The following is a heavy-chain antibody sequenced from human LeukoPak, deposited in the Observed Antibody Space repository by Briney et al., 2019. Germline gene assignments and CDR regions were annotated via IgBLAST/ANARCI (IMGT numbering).Heavy chain of an antibody. CDR2: ISYDGSNK. V-gene: IGHV3-30*18. CDR3: AKDLDRIAVAGAYAIFDY. J-gene: IGHJ4*02. D-gene: IGHD6-19*01. Sequence: GGSLRLSCAASGFTFSSYGMHWVRQAPGKGLEWVAVISYDGSNKYYADSVKGRFTISRDNSKNTLYLRMNSLRAEDTAVYYCAKDLDRIAVAGAYAIFDYWGQGTLVTVSS. CDR1: GFTFSSYG.